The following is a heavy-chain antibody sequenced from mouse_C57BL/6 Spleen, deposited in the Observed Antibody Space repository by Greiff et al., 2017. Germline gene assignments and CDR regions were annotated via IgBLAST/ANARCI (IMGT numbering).Heavy chain of an antibody. V-gene: IGHV1-69*01. CDR3: ARSYGYDEGCAY. Sequence: QVQLQQPGAELVMPGASVKLSCKASGYTFTSYWMHWVKQRPGQGLEWIGEIDPSDSYTNYNQKFKGKSTLTVDKSSSTAYMQLSSLTSEDSAVYYCARSYGYDEGCAYWGQGTLVTVSA. CDR1: GYTFTSYW. CDR2: IDPSDSYT. D-gene: IGHD2-2*01. J-gene: IGHJ3*01.